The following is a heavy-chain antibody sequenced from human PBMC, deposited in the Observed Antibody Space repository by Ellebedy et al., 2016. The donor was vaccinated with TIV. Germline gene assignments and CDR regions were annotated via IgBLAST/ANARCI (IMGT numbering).Heavy chain of an antibody. CDR1: GFTFSSYA. Sequence: GGSLRLSXAASGFTFSSYAMSWVRQAPGKGLEWVSALSGSGGSTSYADSVKGRFTISRDNSKNTLYLQMNSLRAEDTAVYYCAKTASGSGTYHFDYWGQGTLVTVSS. CDR3: AKTASGSGTYHFDY. V-gene: IGHV3-23*01. D-gene: IGHD3-10*01. CDR2: LSGSGGST. J-gene: IGHJ4*02.